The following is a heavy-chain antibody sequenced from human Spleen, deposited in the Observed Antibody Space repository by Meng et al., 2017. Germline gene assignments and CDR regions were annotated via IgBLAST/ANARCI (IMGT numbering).Heavy chain of an antibody. D-gene: IGHD2-15*01. V-gene: IGHV1-2*02. CDR2: SNPNTGGT. Sequence: ASVKVSCKASGYTFIGNYLHWVRQAPGQGLEWLGWSNPNTGGTNYAQNFQGRVTMTRDTSISTAYMELSSLRSDDTAVYYCAGDWWSYYDYWGQGTLVTVSS. CDR1: GYTFIGNY. J-gene: IGHJ4*02. CDR3: AGDWWSYYDY.